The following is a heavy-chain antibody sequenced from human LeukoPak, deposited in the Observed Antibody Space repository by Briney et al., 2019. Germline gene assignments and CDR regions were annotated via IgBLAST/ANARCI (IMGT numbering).Heavy chain of an antibody. V-gene: IGHV3-23*01. CDR1: GFTFSSYG. J-gene: IGHJ4*02. Sequence: GGSLRLSCAASGFTFSSYGMSWVRLAPGKGLEWVSAISGSGGSTYYADSVKGRFTISRDNSKNTLYLQMNSLRAEDTAVYYCAKASYYYGSGSFDYWGQGTLVTVSS. D-gene: IGHD3-10*01. CDR2: ISGSGGST. CDR3: AKASYYYGSGSFDY.